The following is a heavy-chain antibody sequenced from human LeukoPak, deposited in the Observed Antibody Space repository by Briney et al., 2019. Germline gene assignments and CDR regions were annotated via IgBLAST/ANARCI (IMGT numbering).Heavy chain of an antibody. CDR2: IIPIFGTA. D-gene: IGHD1-7*01. V-gene: IGHV1-69*05. CDR1: GGTFSSYA. CDR3: ATINWNYSIGFEY. J-gene: IGHJ4*02. Sequence: ASVKVSCKASGGTFSSYAISWVRQAPGQGLEWMGGIIPIFGTANYAQKFQGRVTITTDESTSTAHMELSSLRSEDTAVYYCATINWNYSIGFEYWGQGTLVTVSS.